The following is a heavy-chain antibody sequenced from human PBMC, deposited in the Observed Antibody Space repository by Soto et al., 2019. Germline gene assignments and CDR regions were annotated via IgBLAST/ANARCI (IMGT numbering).Heavy chain of an antibody. CDR3: AKTTDGWFSAFEI. V-gene: IGHV3-23*01. D-gene: IGHD6-19*01. Sequence: PGGSLRLSCAASGFTFSSYAMTWVRQTPGKGLEWVSTISRGGSSTYYPDSVKGRFTFSRDNSKKTMYLQMNSPRAEDTAVYYCAKTTDGWFSAFEIWGQGTMVTVSS. J-gene: IGHJ3*02. CDR2: ISRGGSST. CDR1: GFTFSSYA.